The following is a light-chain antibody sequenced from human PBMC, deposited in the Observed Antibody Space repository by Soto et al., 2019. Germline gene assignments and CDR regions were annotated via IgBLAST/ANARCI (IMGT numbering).Light chain of an antibody. CDR1: QDISNY. CDR2: DAS. CDR3: QQYDNLPFT. J-gene: IGKJ3*01. Sequence: DLQMTQSPSSLSASVGDRVTITCQASQDISNYLNWYQQKPGKAPKLLIYDASNLETGVPSRFSVSVSGTDFTFTISSLQPEDIATYYCQQYDNLPFTFGPGTKVDIK. V-gene: IGKV1-33*01.